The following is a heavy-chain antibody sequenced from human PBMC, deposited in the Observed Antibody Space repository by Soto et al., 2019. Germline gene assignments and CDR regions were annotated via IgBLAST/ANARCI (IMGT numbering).Heavy chain of an antibody. CDR1: GGSLNSYY. Sequence: SETLSLTCTVSGGSLNSYYWTWIRRSPGKGLEWIGYVSSTGSTYYNPSLKSRVTISVDTSTNQFSLKLTSVTAADTAVYYCARLVDTAMFSWGQGTLVTVSS. D-gene: IGHD5-18*01. CDR2: VSSTGST. V-gene: IGHV4-4*08. CDR3: ARLVDTAMFS. J-gene: IGHJ5*02.